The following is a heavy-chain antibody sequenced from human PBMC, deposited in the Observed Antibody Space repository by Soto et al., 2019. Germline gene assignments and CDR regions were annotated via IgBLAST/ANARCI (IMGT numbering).Heavy chain of an antibody. CDR3: ASGTDYYYYGMDV. D-gene: IGHD3-10*01. J-gene: IGHJ6*02. Sequence: SETLSLTCTVSGGSISSSSSYWGWIRQPPGKGLEWIGYIYYLGSTNYNPSLKSRVSISVDKSKNQFSLKLSSVTAADTAVYYCASGTDYYYYGMDVWGQGTTVTVSS. CDR2: IYYLGST. V-gene: IGHV4-61*05. CDR1: GGSISSSSSY.